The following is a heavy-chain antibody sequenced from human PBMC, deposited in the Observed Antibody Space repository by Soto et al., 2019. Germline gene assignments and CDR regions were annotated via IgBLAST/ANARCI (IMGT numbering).Heavy chain of an antibody. Sequence: QITLKESGPTLVKPTQPLTLTCTFSGFSLSTSGVGVGWIRQPPGKALEWLALIYWDDDKRYSPSLKRRLTITKDTSKNQVVLTMTNMDPVDTATYYCAHSLYDYVWATNWFDPWGQGTLVTVSS. CDR2: IYWDDDK. D-gene: IGHD3-16*01. CDR3: AHSLYDYVWATNWFDP. J-gene: IGHJ5*02. CDR1: GFSLSTSGVG. V-gene: IGHV2-5*02.